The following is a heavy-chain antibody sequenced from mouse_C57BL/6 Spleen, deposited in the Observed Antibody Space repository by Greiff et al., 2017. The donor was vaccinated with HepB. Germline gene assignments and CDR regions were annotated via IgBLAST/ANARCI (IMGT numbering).Heavy chain of an antibody. CDR1: GYSITSGYY. J-gene: IGHJ1*03. D-gene: IGHD1-1*01. CDR2: ISYDGSN. V-gene: IGHV3-6*01. CDR3: ARIDYDGSSWYFDD. Sequence: ESGPGLVKPSQSLSLTCSVTGYSITSGYYWNWIRQFPGNKLEWMGYISYDGSNNYNPSLKNRISITRDTSKNQFFLKLNSVTTEDTATYYCARIDYDGSSWYFDDWGTGTTVTVSS.